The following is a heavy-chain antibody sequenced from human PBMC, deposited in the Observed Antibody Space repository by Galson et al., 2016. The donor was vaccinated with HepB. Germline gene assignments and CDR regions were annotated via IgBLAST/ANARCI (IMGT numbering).Heavy chain of an antibody. Sequence: SLRLSCAASGFSFSTCAMNWVRKAPGKGLEWVSTITGSGASTYYVDSVKGRFTISRDNSKNTLYLQMNSLRAEDTAVYYCAKEGTIFGAVPYGMDVWGQGTTVTVSS. V-gene: IGHV3-23*01. J-gene: IGHJ6*02. D-gene: IGHD3-3*01. CDR3: AKEGTIFGAVPYGMDV. CDR1: GFSFSTCA. CDR2: ITGSGAST.